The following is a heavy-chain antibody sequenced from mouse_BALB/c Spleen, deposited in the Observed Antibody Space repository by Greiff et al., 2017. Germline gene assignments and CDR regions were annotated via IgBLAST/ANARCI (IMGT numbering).Heavy chain of an antibody. CDR1: GYTFTRYY. Sequence: VQLQQSGAELVKPGASVKLSCKASGYTFTRYYLYWVKQRPGQGLEWIGEINPSNGGTNFNEKFKSKATLTVDKSSSTAYMQLSSLTSEDSAVYYCTRGYWYFDVWGAGTTVTVSS. CDR2: INPSNGGT. V-gene: IGHV1S81*02. CDR3: TRGYWYFDV. J-gene: IGHJ1*01.